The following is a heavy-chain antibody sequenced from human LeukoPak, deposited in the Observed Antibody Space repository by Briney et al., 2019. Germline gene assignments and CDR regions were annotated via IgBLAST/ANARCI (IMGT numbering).Heavy chain of an antibody. D-gene: IGHD6-13*01. CDR1: GFTFSNYE. J-gene: IGHJ4*02. V-gene: IGHV3-48*03. CDR3: ARVEQQLFDY. CDR2: ISSVGTTI. Sequence: GGSLRLSCAASGFTFSNYEMNWVRQAPRKGLEWVSYISSVGTTIYYADSVKGRFTISRDNAKNSLYLQMNSLRAEDTAVYYCARVEQQLFDYWGQGTLVTVSS.